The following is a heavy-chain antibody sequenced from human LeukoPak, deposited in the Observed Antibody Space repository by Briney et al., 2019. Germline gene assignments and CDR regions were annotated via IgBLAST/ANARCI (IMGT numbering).Heavy chain of an antibody. Sequence: PGGSLRLSCAASGFTFSSYAMHWVRQAPGKGLEWVAVISYDGINKYYADSVKGRFTISRDNSKNTLYLQMNSLRAEDTAVYCCARDRYYGSGSYLIDYWGQGTLVTVSS. D-gene: IGHD3-10*01. CDR1: GFTFSSYA. J-gene: IGHJ4*02. V-gene: IGHV3-30*04. CDR2: ISYDGINK. CDR3: ARDRYYGSGSYLIDY.